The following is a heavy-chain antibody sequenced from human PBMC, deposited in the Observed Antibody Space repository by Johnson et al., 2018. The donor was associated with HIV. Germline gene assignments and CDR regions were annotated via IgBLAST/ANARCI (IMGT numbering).Heavy chain of an antibody. CDR2: IGTAGDT. CDR1: GFTFSSYD. D-gene: IGHD2-21*01. V-gene: IGHV3-13*01. Sequence: EKLVESGGGLVQPGGSLRLSCAASGFTFSSYDKHWVRQATGKGLEWVSAIGTAGDTYYPGSVKGRFSISRDNAKNSLYLQMNSLRAEDTAVYYCARLRWGSGDPLHDAFDVWGQGTMVTVSS. J-gene: IGHJ3*01. CDR3: ARLRWGSGDPLHDAFDV.